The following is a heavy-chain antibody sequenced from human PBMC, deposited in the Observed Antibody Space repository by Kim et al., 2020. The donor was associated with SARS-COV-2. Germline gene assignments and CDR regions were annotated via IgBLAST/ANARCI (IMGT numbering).Heavy chain of an antibody. CDR3: AKLLWFEVLLYSDY. Sequence: GGSLRLSCAGSGFTFSSYAMSWVRQAPGKGLEWVSAVNGSSGSTYYADSVKGRFTISRDNSKNTLYLQMNSLRAEDTAVYYCAKLLWFEVLLYSDYWGQGTLVTVSS. J-gene: IGHJ4*02. CDR2: VNGSSGST. CDR1: GFTFSSYA. D-gene: IGHD3-10*01. V-gene: IGHV3-23*01.